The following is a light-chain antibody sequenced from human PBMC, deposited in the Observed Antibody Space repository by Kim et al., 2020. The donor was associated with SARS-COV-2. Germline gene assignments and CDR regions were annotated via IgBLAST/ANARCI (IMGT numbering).Light chain of an antibody. J-gene: IGLJ2*01. V-gene: IGLV2-11*03. CDR1: TSDVGSYNY. Sequence: SVSPGQSVTISCTGSTSDVGSYNYVSWYQQHPGRAPKLIIYDVTKRPSGVPDRFSGSKSGNTASLTVSGLQAEDEADYYCCSFAAPFGGGTQLTVL. CDR2: DVT. CDR3: CSFAAP.